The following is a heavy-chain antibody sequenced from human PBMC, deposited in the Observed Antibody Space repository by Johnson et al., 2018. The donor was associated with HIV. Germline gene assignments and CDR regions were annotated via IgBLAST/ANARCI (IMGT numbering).Heavy chain of an antibody. CDR1: GFTFSNAW. Sequence: EVQLVESGGGLVKPGWSLRLSCAASGFTFSNAWMSWVRQAPGKGLEWVGRIKSKTDGGTTDYAAPVKGRFTISRDDSKNTLYLQMNSLKTEDTAVYYCTTGGTYYYGSSGYYGDAFDIWGQGTMVTVSS. J-gene: IGHJ3*02. V-gene: IGHV3-15*01. CDR3: TTGGTYYYGSSGYYGDAFDI. CDR2: IKSKTDGGTT. D-gene: IGHD3-22*01.